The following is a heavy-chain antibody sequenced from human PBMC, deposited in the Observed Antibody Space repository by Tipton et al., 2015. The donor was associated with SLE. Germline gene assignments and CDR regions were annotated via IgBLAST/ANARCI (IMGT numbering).Heavy chain of an antibody. CDR2: IYSSGNT. CDR3: ARHVNGGLDD. CDR1: GGSIGSSSYY. V-gene: IGHV4-39*07. D-gene: IGHD1-1*01. Sequence: TLSLTCTVSGGSIGSSSYYWDWVRQPPGKGLEWIETIYSSGNTYYHPSLKSRVTISVDTSKNHFSLKLSSVTAADTAVYYCARHVNGGLDDWGQGTRVTVAS. J-gene: IGHJ4*02.